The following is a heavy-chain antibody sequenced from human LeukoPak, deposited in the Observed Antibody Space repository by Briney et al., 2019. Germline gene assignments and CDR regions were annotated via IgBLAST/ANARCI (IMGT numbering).Heavy chain of an antibody. D-gene: IGHD4-17*01. CDR1: GGTFSSYA. V-gene: IGHV1-69*13. CDR2: IIPIFGTA. J-gene: IGHJ6*02. Sequence: GASVKVSRKASGGTFSSYAISWVRQAPGQGLEWMGGIIPIFGTANYAQKFQGRVTITADESTSTAYMELSSLRSEDTAVYYYARAPTVTTSDYYYGMDVWGQGTTVTVSS. CDR3: ARAPTVTTSDYYYGMDV.